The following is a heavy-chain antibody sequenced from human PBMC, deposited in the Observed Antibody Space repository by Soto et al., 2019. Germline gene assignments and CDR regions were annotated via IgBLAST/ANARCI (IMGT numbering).Heavy chain of an antibody. CDR3: ARRSVSHSNAFDF. J-gene: IGHJ3*01. CDR2: FIPIIGGG. CDR1: GGTFRNLA. V-gene: IGHV1-69*01. D-gene: IGHD2-15*01. Sequence: QVQLVQSGAEVKKPGSSVKVSCKASGGTFRNLAINWVRQAPGQGLEWMGGFIPIIGGGINAQKFQGRVTITSDESTSTAYMELSSLKSEDTAMYFCARRSVSHSNAFDFWGQGTMGTVS.